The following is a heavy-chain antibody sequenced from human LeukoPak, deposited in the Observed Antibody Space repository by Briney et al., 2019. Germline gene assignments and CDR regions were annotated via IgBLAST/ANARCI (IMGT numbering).Heavy chain of an antibody. CDR2: IYYSGNT. Sequence: SETLSLTCTVSGGAISNYYWGWIRQPPGKGLEWIGYIYYSGNTNYNPSLRSRVTISVDTSKNRFSLSLSSVTAADTAVYYCARQMGGSWTIDYWGQGTLVTVSS. CDR1: GGAISNYY. D-gene: IGHD6-13*01. V-gene: IGHV4-59*01. J-gene: IGHJ4*02. CDR3: ARQMGGSWTIDY.